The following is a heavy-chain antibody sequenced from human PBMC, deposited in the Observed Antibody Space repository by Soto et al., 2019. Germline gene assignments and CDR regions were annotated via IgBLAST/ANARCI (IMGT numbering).Heavy chain of an antibody. V-gene: IGHV1-3*01. J-gene: IGHJ4*02. Sequence: ASVKVSCKASGYTFTSSAMHWVRQAPGQRLEWMGWINAGNGNTKYSQKFQGRVTITRDTSASTAYMELSSLRSEDTAVYYCARGITIFGVVTKYYFDYWGQGTLVTVSS. CDR2: INAGNGNT. CDR3: ARGITIFGVVTKYYFDY. D-gene: IGHD3-3*01. CDR1: GYTFTSSA.